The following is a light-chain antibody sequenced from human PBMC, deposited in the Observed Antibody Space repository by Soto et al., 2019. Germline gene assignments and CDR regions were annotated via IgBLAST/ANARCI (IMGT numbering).Light chain of an antibody. V-gene: IGLV1-40*01. Sequence: QSVLTQPPSVSGAPGQRVTISCTGGSSNIGEGYDVHWYQQLPGTAPKLLIYGNSNRPSGVPDRFSGSKSGTSASLAITGLQAEDEAGYYCQSNDNGLSGYVLFGGGTKLTVL. CDR1: SSNIGEGYD. J-gene: IGLJ2*01. CDR3: QSNDNGLSGYVL. CDR2: GNS.